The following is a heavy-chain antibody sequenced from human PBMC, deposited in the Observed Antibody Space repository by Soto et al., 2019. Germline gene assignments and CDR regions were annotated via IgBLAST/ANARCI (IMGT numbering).Heavy chain of an antibody. CDR3: ARDAVRWESDAFDI. CDR1: GYTFTSYG. D-gene: IGHD1-26*01. J-gene: IGHJ3*02. CDR2: ISAYNGNT. V-gene: IGHV1-18*01. Sequence: GASVKVSCKASGYTFTSYGISWVRQAPGQGLEWMGWISAYNGNTNYAQKLKGRVTMTTDTSTSTAYMEMRSLRSDDTAVYYCARDAVRWESDAFDIWGQGTMVTVS.